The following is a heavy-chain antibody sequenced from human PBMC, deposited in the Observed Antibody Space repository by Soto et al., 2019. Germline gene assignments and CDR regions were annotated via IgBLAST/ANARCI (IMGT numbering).Heavy chain of an antibody. D-gene: IGHD2-21*02. Sequence: ASVKVSCKASGGTFSSYAISWVRQAPGQGLEWMGWINPNSGGTNYAQKFQGRVTMTRDTSISTAYMELSRLRSDDTAVYYCARDTKPYCGGDCAYYFDYWGQGTLVTVSS. CDR2: INPNSGGT. CDR3: ARDTKPYCGGDCAYYFDY. V-gene: IGHV1-2*02. CDR1: GGTFSSYA. J-gene: IGHJ4*02.